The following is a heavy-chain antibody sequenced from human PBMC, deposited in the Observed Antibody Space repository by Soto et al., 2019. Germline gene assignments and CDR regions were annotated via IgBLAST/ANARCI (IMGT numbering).Heavy chain of an antibody. CDR1: GFTFDDYA. D-gene: IGHD2-2*01. Sequence: EVQLVESGGGVVQPGRSLRLSCSASGFTFDDYAMNWVRQAPGKGLEWVSSISWNSGNIVYADSVRGRFTISRDNAKTSLHLQMNSLRAEDTALSYCTKGASTSCFSAFALWGQGTMVTVSS. V-gene: IGHV3-9*01. CDR3: TKGASTSCFSAFAL. J-gene: IGHJ3*01. CDR2: ISWNSGNI.